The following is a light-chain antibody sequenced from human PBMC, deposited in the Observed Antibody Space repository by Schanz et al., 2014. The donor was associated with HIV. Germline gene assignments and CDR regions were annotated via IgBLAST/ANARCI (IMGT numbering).Light chain of an antibody. CDR1: NLGSKS. CDR3: QVWERSTDMV. Sequence: SYELTQPPSVSVAPGKTARITCGGNNLGSKSVHWYQQKAGQAPVLVIFYDDDRPSGIPERFSGSNVGNTATLTISWVEAGDEADYYCQVWERSTDMVFGRGTKLTVL. V-gene: IGLV3-21*01. CDR2: YDD. J-gene: IGLJ2*01.